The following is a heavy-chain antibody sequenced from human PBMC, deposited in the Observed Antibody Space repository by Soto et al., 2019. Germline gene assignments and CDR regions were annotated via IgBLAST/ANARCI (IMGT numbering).Heavy chain of an antibody. J-gene: IGHJ4*02. CDR3: ARDGGSYYYDSSGIDY. V-gene: IGHV3-11*06. D-gene: IGHD3-22*01. CDR1: GFTFSDYY. Sequence: PGGSLRLSCAASGFTFSDYYMSWIRQAPGKGLEWVSYISSSSSYTNYADSVKGRFTISRDNAKNSLYLQMNSLRAEDTAVYYCARDGGSYYYDSSGIDYWGQGTLVTVSS. CDR2: ISSSSSYT.